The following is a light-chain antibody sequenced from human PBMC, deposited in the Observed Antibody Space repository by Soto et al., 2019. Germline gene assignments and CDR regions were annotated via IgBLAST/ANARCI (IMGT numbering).Light chain of an antibody. CDR1: KTNIGAGYD. CDR2: ANI. CDR3: QSYDSSLSAWKV. J-gene: IGLJ3*02. V-gene: IGLV1-40*01. Sequence: QSVLTQPPSVSGAPGQRVSISCTGSKTNIGAGYDVNWYQQLPGTAPKLLIYANINRPSGVPDRFSGSKSGASAFLVITGLQAEDEADYYCQSYDSSLSAWKVFGGGTKVTVL.